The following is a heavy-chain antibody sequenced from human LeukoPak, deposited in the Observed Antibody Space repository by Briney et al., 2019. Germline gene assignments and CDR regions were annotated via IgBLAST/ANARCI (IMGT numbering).Heavy chain of an antibody. V-gene: IGHV3-21*05. CDR3: ARQAPGRAFDI. CDR1: GFTFSSYS. Sequence: CGSLTLSRVASGFTFSSYSMNWVGPAPGKEVEWVSYISNSSSSIYYADSVKGRFIIARDNAKNSPYLQMNSLRAEDTAVYYCARQAPGRAFDIWGQGTMVTVSS. J-gene: IGHJ3*02. CDR2: ISNSSSSI.